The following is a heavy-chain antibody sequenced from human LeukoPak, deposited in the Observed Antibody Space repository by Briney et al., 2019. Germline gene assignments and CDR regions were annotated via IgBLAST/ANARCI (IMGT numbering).Heavy chain of an antibody. CDR1: GFTFSNYW. V-gene: IGHV3-23*01. CDR3: AKTNKYANWFDP. Sequence: GGSLRLSCAASGFTFSNYWMSWVRQAPGKGLEWVSAISGSGGSTYYADSVKGRFTISRDKSKNTLYLQMNSLRAEDTAVYYCAKTNKYANWFDPWGQGTLVTVSS. J-gene: IGHJ5*02. CDR2: ISGSGGST. D-gene: IGHD2-8*01.